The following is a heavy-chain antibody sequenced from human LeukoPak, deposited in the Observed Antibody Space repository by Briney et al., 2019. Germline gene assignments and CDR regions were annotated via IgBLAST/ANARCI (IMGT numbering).Heavy chain of an antibody. Sequence: GASVTVSCKASGYTFTGYYMHWVRQAPGQGLEWMGWINPNSGGTNYVQKFQGRVTMTRDTSISTAYMELSRLRSDDTAVYYCARGHPWNRVAATLGSRYPMDVWGKGTTVTISS. V-gene: IGHV1-2*02. CDR2: INPNSGGT. J-gene: IGHJ6*03. D-gene: IGHD2-15*01. CDR1: GYTFTGYY. CDR3: ARGHPWNRVAATLGSRYPMDV.